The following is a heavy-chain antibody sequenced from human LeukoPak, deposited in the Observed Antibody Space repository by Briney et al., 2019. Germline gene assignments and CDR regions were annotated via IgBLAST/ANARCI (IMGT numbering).Heavy chain of an antibody. CDR3: ASGYSSSWYIYGY. D-gene: IGHD6-13*01. CDR1: GASFSVYY. V-gene: IGHV4-34*01. Sequence: SPTLSPTWAVYGASFSVYYRSSIRHPPRKGLEWIGEINHSGSTNYNPSLKSRVTIPVDTSKNQFSLKLSSVTAADTAVYYCASGYSSSWYIYGYWGQGTLVTVSS. J-gene: IGHJ4*02. CDR2: INHSGST.